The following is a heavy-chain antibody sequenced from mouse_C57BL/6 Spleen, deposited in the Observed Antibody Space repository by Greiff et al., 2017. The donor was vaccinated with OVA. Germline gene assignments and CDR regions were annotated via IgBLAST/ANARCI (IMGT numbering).Heavy chain of an antibody. Sequence: EVHLVESGPGLVKPSQSLSLTCSVTGYSITSGYYWNWIRQFPGNKLEWMGYISYDGSNNYNPSLKNRISITRDTSKNQFFLKLNSVTTEDTATYYCARGGYYGFLDYWGQGTTLTVSS. CDR2: ISYDGSN. V-gene: IGHV3-6*01. CDR3: ARGGYYGFLDY. CDR1: GYSITSGYY. D-gene: IGHD2-2*01. J-gene: IGHJ2*01.